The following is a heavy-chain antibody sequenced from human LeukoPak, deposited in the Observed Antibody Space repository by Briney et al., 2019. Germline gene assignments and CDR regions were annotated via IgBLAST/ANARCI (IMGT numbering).Heavy chain of an antibody. J-gene: IGHJ5*02. CDR3: ARDPRGYSGYENWFDP. V-gene: IGHV1-2*02. D-gene: IGHD5-12*01. CDR1: GYTFTGYF. Sequence: AVKVSCKASGYTFTGYFIHWVRPAPGQGLEGMGWINPNNGGTNYAQSYQDRVTMTRDTSISTAYMELSSLRFDDTAVYYCARDPRGYSGYENWFDPWGQGTLVTVSS. CDR2: INPNNGGT.